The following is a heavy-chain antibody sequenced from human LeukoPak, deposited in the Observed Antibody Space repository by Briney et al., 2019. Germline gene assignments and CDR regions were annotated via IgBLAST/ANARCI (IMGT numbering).Heavy chain of an antibody. Sequence: PGGSLRLSCAASGFTFSNAWMSWVRQAPGKGLEWVGRSKSKTDGGTTDYAAPVKGRFTISRDDSKNTLYLQMNSLKTEDTAVYCCTTEDYDSSGYFSYYFDSWGQGTLVTVSS. J-gene: IGHJ4*02. CDR3: TTEDYDSSGYFSYYFDS. CDR2: SKSKTDGGTT. D-gene: IGHD3-22*01. V-gene: IGHV3-15*01. CDR1: GFTFSNAW.